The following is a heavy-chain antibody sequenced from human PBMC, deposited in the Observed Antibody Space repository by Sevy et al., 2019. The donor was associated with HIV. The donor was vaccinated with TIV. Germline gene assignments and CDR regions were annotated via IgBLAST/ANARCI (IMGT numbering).Heavy chain of an antibody. CDR2: ISYDGSNK. J-gene: IGHJ4*02. Sequence: GGSLRLSCAASGFTFSSYAMHWVRQAPGKGLEWVAVISYDGSNKYYADSVKGRFTISRDNAKNSLYLQMNSLRAEDTAVYYCAREVVGATRGYWGQGTLVTVSS. CDR1: GFTFSSYA. D-gene: IGHD1-26*01. V-gene: IGHV3-30-3*01. CDR3: AREVVGATRGY.